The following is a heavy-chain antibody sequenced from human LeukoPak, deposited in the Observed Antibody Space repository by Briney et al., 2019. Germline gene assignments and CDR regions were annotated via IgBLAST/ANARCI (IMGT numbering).Heavy chain of an antibody. Sequence: PSETLSLTCTASGGSISGNYWSWIRQPPGKGLEWLGYIFSSGSTNYNPSLKSRVTISVDTSKNQFSLKLSSVTAADTAVYYCARHCSGGSCPLGFDYWGQGTLVTVSS. V-gene: IGHV4-59*08. CDR3: ARHCSGGSCPLGFDY. CDR1: GGSISGNY. J-gene: IGHJ4*02. D-gene: IGHD2-15*01. CDR2: IFSSGST.